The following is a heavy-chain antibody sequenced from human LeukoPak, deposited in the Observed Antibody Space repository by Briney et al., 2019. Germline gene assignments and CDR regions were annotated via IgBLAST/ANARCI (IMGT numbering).Heavy chain of an antibody. J-gene: IGHJ4*02. Sequence: SETLSLTCAVYGGSFSGYYWSWIRQPPGKGLEWIGEINHSGSTNYNPSLKSRVTISVDTSKNQFSLKLGSVTAADTAVYYCARHPPTGTTVWGQGTLVTVSS. D-gene: IGHD1-7*01. CDR1: GGSFSGYY. CDR2: INHSGST. V-gene: IGHV4-34*01. CDR3: ARHPPTGTTV.